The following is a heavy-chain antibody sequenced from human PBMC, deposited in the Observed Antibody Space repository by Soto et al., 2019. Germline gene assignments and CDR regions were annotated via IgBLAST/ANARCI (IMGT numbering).Heavy chain of an antibody. D-gene: IGHD3-10*01. CDR3: LRSNIYNFDSMGE. J-gene: IGHJ6*02. CDR2: IYSSGST. V-gene: IGHV4-39*01. CDR1: GGSISSSSYY. Sequence: SETLSLTCTVSGGSISSSSYYWGWIRQPPGKGLEWIGRIYSSGSTYYNPSLKSRVTISVDTPKNQFSLKLSSVTAAHTAVYYCLRSNIYNFDSMGEWGEGTGVTLSS.